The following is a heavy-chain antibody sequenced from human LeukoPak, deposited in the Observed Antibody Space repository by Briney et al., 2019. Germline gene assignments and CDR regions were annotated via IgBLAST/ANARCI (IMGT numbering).Heavy chain of an antibody. CDR1: GYSFTSYW. D-gene: IGHD6-13*01. Sequence: GESLKISCKGSGYSFTSYWIGWVRQMPGKGLEWMVIIHPGDSETRYGPSFQGHVSISGDKSISTAYLQWSSLKASDTAMYYCARQSRVGSSWYIIDYWGQGTLVTVSS. V-gene: IGHV5-51*01. CDR2: IHPGDSET. J-gene: IGHJ4*02. CDR3: ARQSRVGSSWYIIDY.